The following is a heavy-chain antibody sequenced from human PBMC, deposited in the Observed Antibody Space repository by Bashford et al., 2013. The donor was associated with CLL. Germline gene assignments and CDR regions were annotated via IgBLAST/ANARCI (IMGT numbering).Heavy chain of an antibody. D-gene: IGHD2-15*01. CDR2: INPNSGAT. Sequence: ASVKVSCTASGYTFTGYYMHWVRQAPGQGLEWMGWINPNSGATNYAQNFQGRVTMTRDTSISTAYMELSRLRSDDTAVYFCARSGSGGRGLALSSYYYYGLDVWGQGTTVTVSS. J-gene: IGHJ6*02. V-gene: IGHV1-2*02. CDR1: GYTFTGYY. CDR3: ARSGSGGRGLALSSYYYYGLDV.